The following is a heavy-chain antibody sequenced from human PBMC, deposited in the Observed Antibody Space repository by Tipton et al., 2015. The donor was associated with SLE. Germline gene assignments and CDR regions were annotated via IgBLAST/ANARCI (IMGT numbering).Heavy chain of an antibody. V-gene: IGHV4-59*08. CDR1: GASINTFY. CDR2: VYYTGSA. CDR3: ARQIGGINFWYFDL. D-gene: IGHD4-23*01. J-gene: IGHJ2*01. Sequence: TLSLTCAVSGASINTFYWNWIRQPPGKGLEWIGYVYYTGSANYNPSLTSRITISVDTPKNQFSLKLNSVTAADSAVYYCARQIGGINFWYFDLWGRGTLVTASS.